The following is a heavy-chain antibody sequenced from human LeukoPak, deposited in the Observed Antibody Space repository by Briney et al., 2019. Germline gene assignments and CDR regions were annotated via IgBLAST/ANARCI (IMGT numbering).Heavy chain of an antibody. D-gene: IGHD2-8*01. CDR2: IYYSGST. V-gene: IGHV4-31*03. Sequence: TLSLTCTVSGGSISSGGHYWSWIRQHPGKGLEWNGYIYYSGSTYYHPSLKSGVTISVDTSKNQFSLKLSSVTAADTAVYYCARGLKGYCTNGVCYNRYYYYYMDVWGKGTTVTVSS. J-gene: IGHJ6*03. CDR1: GGSISSGGHY. CDR3: ARGLKGYCTNGVCYNRYYYYYMDV.